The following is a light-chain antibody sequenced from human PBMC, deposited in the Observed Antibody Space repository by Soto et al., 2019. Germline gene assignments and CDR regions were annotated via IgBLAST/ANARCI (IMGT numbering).Light chain of an antibody. CDR1: QSVLHSSNNKNY. Sequence: DIVMTQSPDSLAVSLGERATINCKSSQSVLHSSNNKNYLAWYQQNPGQPPKLLIYWASTRESGVADRFTGSGSGTDFTLTISSLQAEDVAVYYCQQYFGPPQTFGQGTKVEI. CDR3: QQYFGPPQT. J-gene: IGKJ1*01. V-gene: IGKV4-1*01. CDR2: WAS.